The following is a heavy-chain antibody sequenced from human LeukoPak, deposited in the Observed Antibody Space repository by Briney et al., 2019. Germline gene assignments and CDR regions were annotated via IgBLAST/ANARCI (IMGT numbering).Heavy chain of an antibody. CDR3: AKDPVYSSSSSYFDY. V-gene: IGHV1-46*01. CDR2: IKPSGGGT. D-gene: IGHD6-6*01. CDR1: GYTFTSYH. Sequence: ASVKVSCKASGYTFTSYHVHWVRQAPGQGLEWMGIIKPSGGGTSSAQKFQGRVTMTRDTSTSTVYMELSSLRSEDTAVYYCAKDPVYSSSSSYFDYWGQGTLVTVSS. J-gene: IGHJ4*02.